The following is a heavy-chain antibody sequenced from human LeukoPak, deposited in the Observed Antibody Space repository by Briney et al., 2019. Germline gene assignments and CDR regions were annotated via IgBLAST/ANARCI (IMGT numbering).Heavy chain of an antibody. CDR3: AKEGMGSEATTADGAFDI. V-gene: IGHV4-4*08. CDR2: LYDTGIS. Sequence: SETLSLTCTVSGGSISVYHCSWIRQPPAKGLEGIGYLYDTGISNYSPSLKSRVTISVDTSNNQISLKLTSVTAADTAIYFCAKEGMGSEATTADGAFDIWGQGTTVTVSS. CDR1: GGSISVYH. D-gene: IGHD1-26*01. J-gene: IGHJ3*02.